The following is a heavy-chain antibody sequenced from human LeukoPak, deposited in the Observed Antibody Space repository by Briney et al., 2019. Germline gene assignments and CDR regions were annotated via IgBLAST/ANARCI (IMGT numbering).Heavy chain of an antibody. Sequence: GESLKISCKGSGYSFTSYWIGWVRQMPGKGLEWMGIIYPGDSDTRYSPSFQGQVTISADKSISTAYLQWSSLKASDTAIYYCVRHLSDITSCPNYWGPGTLVTVAS. V-gene: IGHV5-51*01. CDR3: VRHLSDITSCPNY. D-gene: IGHD2-2*01. CDR1: GYSFTSYW. J-gene: IGHJ4*02. CDR2: IYPGDSDT.